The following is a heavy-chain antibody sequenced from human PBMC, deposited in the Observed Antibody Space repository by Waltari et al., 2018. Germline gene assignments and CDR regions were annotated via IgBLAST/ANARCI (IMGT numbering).Heavy chain of an antibody. Sequence: QVQLVQSGAEVKKPGASVKVSCKASGYTFTGYYMHWVRQAPGQGLEWMGWSNPNSGGTNYAQKFQGRVTMTRDTSISTAYMGLSRLRSDDTAVYYCARVPAYYGSGSNNWFDPWGQGTLVTVSS. V-gene: IGHV1-2*02. CDR1: GYTFTGYY. D-gene: IGHD3-10*01. J-gene: IGHJ5*02. CDR3: ARVPAYYGSGSNNWFDP. CDR2: SNPNSGGT.